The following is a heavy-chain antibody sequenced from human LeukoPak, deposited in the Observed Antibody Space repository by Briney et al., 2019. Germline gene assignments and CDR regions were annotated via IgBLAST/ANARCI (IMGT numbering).Heavy chain of an antibody. V-gene: IGHV3-23*01. CDR3: AKDSLLYDGYFDY. Sequence: GGSLRLSCAASGFTFSSYAMGWLRQAPGKGLEWVSGISDSGGGTFYADSVKGRFTISRDNSKNTLYLQMNSLRAEDTAVYYCAKDSLLYDGYFDYWGQGTLVTVSS. CDR1: GFTFSSYA. D-gene: IGHD2-2*02. J-gene: IGHJ4*02. CDR2: ISDSGGGT.